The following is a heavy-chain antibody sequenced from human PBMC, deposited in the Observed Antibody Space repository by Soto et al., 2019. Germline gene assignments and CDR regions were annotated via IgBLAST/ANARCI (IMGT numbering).Heavy chain of an antibody. D-gene: IGHD1-26*01. CDR2: IDPSDSYT. Sequence: GESLKISCKGSRYSFTSYWISWVRQMPGKGLEWMGRIDPSDSYTNYSPSFQGHVTISADKSISTAYLQWSSLKASDTAMYYCASSGSYAGAYYYYGMDVWGQGTKVTVSS. V-gene: IGHV5-10-1*01. CDR3: ASSGSYAGAYYYYGMDV. CDR1: RYSFTSYW. J-gene: IGHJ6*02.